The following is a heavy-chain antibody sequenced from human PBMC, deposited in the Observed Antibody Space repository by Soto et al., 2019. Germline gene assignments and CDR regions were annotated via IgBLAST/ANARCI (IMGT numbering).Heavy chain of an antibody. CDR1: GFTFSSYG. J-gene: IGHJ3*01. CDR3: ARDQLYYNDISGRPLNAFDV. Sequence: GGSLRLSCAASGFTFSSYGMHWVRQAPGKGLDWVAVIWYDGSNKYYADSVKGRFTISRDNAKNSLYLQMNSLRAEDTAVYYCARDQLYYNDISGRPLNAFDVWGQGTMVTVSS. D-gene: IGHD3-22*01. CDR2: IWYDGSNK. V-gene: IGHV3-33*01.